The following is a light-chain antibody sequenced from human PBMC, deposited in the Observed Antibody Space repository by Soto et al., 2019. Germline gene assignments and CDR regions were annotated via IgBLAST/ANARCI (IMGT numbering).Light chain of an antibody. CDR2: DVT. V-gene: IGLV2-14*03. Sequence: QSVLTQPASVSGSPGQSITISCTGSSSAVGGYNSVSWYQQHPGNAPKLMIYDVTNRPSGISNRFSGSKSGNTASLTVSGLQAEDEAYYYCNSYTHSATWVFGGGTKVTVL. J-gene: IGLJ3*02. CDR3: NSYTHSATWV. CDR1: SSAVGGYNS.